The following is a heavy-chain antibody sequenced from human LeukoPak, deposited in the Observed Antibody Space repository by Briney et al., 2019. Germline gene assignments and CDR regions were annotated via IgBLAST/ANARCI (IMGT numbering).Heavy chain of an antibody. Sequence: PGGSLRLSCAASGFTFSSYWMSWVRQAPGKGLEWVANIKKDGSEKYYVDSVKGRFTISRDNAKTSLYLQMNSLRAEDTAVYYCARGGYYYDSYDAFDIWGQGTMVTVSS. CDR1: GFTFSSYW. CDR2: IKKDGSEK. V-gene: IGHV3-7*03. D-gene: IGHD3-10*01. J-gene: IGHJ3*02. CDR3: ARGGYYYDSYDAFDI.